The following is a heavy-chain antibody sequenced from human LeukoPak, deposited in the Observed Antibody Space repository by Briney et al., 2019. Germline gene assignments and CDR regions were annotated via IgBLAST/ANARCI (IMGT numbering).Heavy chain of an antibody. Sequence: ASVKVSCKASGGTFSSYAISWVRQAPGQGLEWMGGIIPIFGTANYAQKFQGRVTITADESTSTAYMELSSLRSEDTAVYHCAREYYDSSGYYPHWGQGTLVTVSS. CDR3: AREYYDSSGYYPH. D-gene: IGHD3-22*01. CDR1: GGTFSSYA. J-gene: IGHJ4*02. CDR2: IIPIFGTA. V-gene: IGHV1-69*13.